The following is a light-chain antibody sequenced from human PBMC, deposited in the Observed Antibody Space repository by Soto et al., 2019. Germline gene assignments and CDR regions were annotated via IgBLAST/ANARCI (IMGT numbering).Light chain of an antibody. J-gene: IGLJ3*02. Sequence: QSALTQPASVSGSPGQSITISCTGTSSDVGGYNYVSWYQHHPGKAPKLMIYDVSDRPSGVSNRFSGSKSGNTASLTISGLQAEDEADYYCAAWDDSLSGEVFGGGTKLTVL. V-gene: IGLV2-14*01. CDR3: AAWDDSLSGEV. CDR1: SSDVGGYNY. CDR2: DVS.